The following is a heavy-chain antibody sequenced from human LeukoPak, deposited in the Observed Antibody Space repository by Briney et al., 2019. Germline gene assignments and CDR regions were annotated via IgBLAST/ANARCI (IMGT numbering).Heavy chain of an antibody. CDR2: IYHSGST. CDR3: ARDLPSWFGELFHKGYPFDY. CDR1: GYSISSGYY. Sequence: SETLSLTCTVSGYSISSGYYWGWIRQPPGKGLECIGSIYHSGSTYYNPSLKSRVTISVDTSKNQFSLKLSSVTAADTAVYYCARDLPSWFGELFHKGYPFDYWGQGTLVTVSS. V-gene: IGHV4-38-2*02. J-gene: IGHJ4*02. D-gene: IGHD3-10*01.